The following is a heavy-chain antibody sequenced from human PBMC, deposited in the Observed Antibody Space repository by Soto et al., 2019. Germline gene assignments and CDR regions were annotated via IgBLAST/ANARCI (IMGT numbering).Heavy chain of an antibody. V-gene: IGHV4-31*03. CDR2: IYYSGST. Sequence: SETLSLTCTVSGGSISSGGYYWSWIRQHPGKGLEWIGYIYYSGSTYYNPSLKSRVTISVDTSKNQFSLKLSSVTAADTAAYYCARGIAAAGFNWFDPWGQGTLVTVS. CDR1: GGSISSGGYY. D-gene: IGHD6-13*01. CDR3: ARGIAAAGFNWFDP. J-gene: IGHJ5*02.